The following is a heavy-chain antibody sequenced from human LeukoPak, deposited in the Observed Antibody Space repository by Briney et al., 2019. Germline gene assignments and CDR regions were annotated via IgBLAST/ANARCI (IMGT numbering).Heavy chain of an antibody. CDR2: ISGGGGST. CDR1: GFTFSTYA. D-gene: IGHD3-10*01. V-gene: IGHV3-23*01. CDR3: AKGRGSGSYYNSFDY. J-gene: IGHJ4*02. Sequence: GGSLRLSCAASGFTFSTYAMSWVRQAPGKGLEWVSAISGGGGSTYYADSVKGRFTVSRDNSKDTLYLQMNSLRAEDTAVYYCAKGRGSGSYYNSFDYWGQGTLVTVSS.